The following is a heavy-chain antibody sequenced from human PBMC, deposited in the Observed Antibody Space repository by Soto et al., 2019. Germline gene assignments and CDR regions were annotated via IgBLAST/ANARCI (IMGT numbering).Heavy chain of an antibody. CDR3: ARKNAPYYYYYYMDV. CDR2: ISAYNGNT. Sequence: GASVKVSCKASGYTFTSYGIIWVRQATGQGLEWMGWISAYNGNTNYAQKLQGRVTMTTDTSTSTAYMELRSLRSDDTAVYYCARKNAPYYYYYYMDVWGKGTTVTVSS. V-gene: IGHV1-18*01. CDR1: GYTFTSYG. J-gene: IGHJ6*03.